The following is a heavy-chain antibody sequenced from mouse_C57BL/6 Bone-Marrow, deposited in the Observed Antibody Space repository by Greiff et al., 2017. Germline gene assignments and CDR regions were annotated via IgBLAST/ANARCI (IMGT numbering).Heavy chain of an antibody. CDR3: ARFAWGYFDV. V-gene: IGHV1-81*01. D-gene: IGHD4-1*01. CDR2: IYPRSGNT. Sequence: QVQLKESGAELARPGASVKLSCKASGYTFTSYGISWVKQRTGQGLEWIGEIYPRSGNTYYNEKFKGKATLTADKSSSTAYMELRSLTSEDSAVYFCARFAWGYFDVWGTGTTVTVSS. CDR1: GYTFTSYG. J-gene: IGHJ1*03.